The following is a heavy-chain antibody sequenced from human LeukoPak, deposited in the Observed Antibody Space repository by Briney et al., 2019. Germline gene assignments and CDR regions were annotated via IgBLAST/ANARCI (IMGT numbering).Heavy chain of an antibody. CDR1: GFTFSGYG. D-gene: IGHD3-3*01. J-gene: IGHJ5*02. CDR3: TRYDSSRFDP. V-gene: IGHV3-30*03. Sequence: GGSLRLSCAGSGFTFSGYGMHWVRQAPGKGLEWVTGIAYDGSRKHYADPVKGRFTISRDNSRNTMDLQMNSLRVEDTAVYHCTRYDSSRFDPWAREPWSSSPQ. CDR2: IAYDGSRK.